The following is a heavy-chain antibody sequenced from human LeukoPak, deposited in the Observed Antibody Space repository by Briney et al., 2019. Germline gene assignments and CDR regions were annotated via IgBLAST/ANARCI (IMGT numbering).Heavy chain of an antibody. J-gene: IGHJ6*03. D-gene: IGHD6-13*01. V-gene: IGHV1-69*13. Sequence: WASVKVSCKASGGTFSSYAISWVRQAPGQGLEWMGGIIPIFGTANYAQKFQGRVTITADESTSTAYMELSSLRSEDTAVYYCATSPDSQLVRYYYYYMDVWGKGTTVTVSS. CDR1: GGTFSSYA. CDR3: ATSPDSQLVRYYYYYMDV. CDR2: IIPIFGTA.